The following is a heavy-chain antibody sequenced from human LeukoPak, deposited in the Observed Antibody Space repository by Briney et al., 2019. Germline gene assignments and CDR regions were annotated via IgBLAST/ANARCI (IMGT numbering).Heavy chain of an antibody. Sequence: GGSLRLSCVASGFTFSSYWMHWVRQDPRKGLVWVSRISGDGRNINYADSVRGPFTISRDNAKNTLYLQMNTLRVEDTAVYYCAKVLANVVVTAIAAFDIWGQGTMVTVSS. CDR1: GFTFSSYW. J-gene: IGHJ3*02. V-gene: IGHV3-74*01. CDR2: ISGDGRNI. D-gene: IGHD2-21*02. CDR3: AKVLANVVVTAIAAFDI.